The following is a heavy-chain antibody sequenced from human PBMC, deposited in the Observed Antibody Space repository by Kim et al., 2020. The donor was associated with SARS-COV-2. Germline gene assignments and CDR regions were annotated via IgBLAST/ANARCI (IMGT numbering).Heavy chain of an antibody. CDR2: NT. CDR3: ARGDEVPTDY. D-gene: IGHD2-2*01. J-gene: IGHJ4*02. Sequence: NTGYAQKFQGRVTMTRNTSISTAYMELSSLRSEDTAVYYCARGDEVPTDYWGQGTLVTVSS. V-gene: IGHV1-8*01.